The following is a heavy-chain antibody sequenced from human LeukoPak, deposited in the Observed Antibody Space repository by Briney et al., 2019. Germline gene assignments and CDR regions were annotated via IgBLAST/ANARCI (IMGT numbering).Heavy chain of an antibody. CDR2: ISAYDDDS. J-gene: IGHJ5*02. CDR3: ASAKVLLWFGELSA. V-gene: IGHV1-18*01. Sequence: VASVKVSCKAFGYTFTTYGISWVRQAPGQGLEWMGWISAYDDDSNYAQKLQGRVTMTTDTSTSTAYMELSSLRSEDTAVYYCASAKVLLWFGELSAWGQGTLVTVSS. D-gene: IGHD3-10*01. CDR1: GYTFTTYG.